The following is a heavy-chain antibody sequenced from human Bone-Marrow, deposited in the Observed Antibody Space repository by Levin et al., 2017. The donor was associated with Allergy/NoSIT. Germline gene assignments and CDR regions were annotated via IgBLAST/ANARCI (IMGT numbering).Heavy chain of an antibody. Sequence: SGPTLVKPTETLTLTCTFSGFSLSVNGVGVGWVRQPPGKALEWIALIYWDGDKRFSPTLENRIDITKDPSRDQVVLTMTNMDPADTGTDYCVHGQLDLLNAYHMGAFRVWGQETTVTVSS. CDR2: IYWDGDK. J-gene: IGHJ3*01. V-gene: IGHV2-5*02. D-gene: IGHD3-9*01. CDR3: VHGQLDLLNAYHMGAFRV. CDR1: GFSLSVNGVG.